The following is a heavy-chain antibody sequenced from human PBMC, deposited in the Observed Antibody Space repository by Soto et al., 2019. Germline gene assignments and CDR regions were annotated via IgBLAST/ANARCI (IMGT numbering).Heavy chain of an antibody. CDR2: IYYSGCT. Sequence: QVQLQESGPGLVKPSQTLSLTCTVSGCSISSVCYYWRWLRQHPGKGLEWIGYIYYSGCTYYNPSLKSLVTIVVDTSKNQFSLKLSSVSAADTAVYYCARVRFSYYYDSSGYFTLFDYWGQGTLVTVSS. J-gene: IGHJ4*02. V-gene: IGHV4-31*01. CDR3: ARVRFSYYYDSSGYFTLFDY. CDR1: GCSISSVCYY. D-gene: IGHD3-22*01.